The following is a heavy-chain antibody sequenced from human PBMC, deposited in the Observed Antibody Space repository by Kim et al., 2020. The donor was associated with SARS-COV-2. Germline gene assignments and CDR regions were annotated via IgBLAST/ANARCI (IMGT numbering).Heavy chain of an antibody. CDR3: ARPTEYSYGYGAFDI. D-gene: IGHD5-18*01. Sequence: DSVKGRFTISRDNSKNTLYLQMNSLRAEDTAVYYCARPTEYSYGYGAFDIWGQGTMVTVSS. J-gene: IGHJ3*02. V-gene: IGHV3-30*01.